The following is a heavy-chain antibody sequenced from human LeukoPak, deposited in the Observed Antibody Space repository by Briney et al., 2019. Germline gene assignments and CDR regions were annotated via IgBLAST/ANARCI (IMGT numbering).Heavy chain of an antibody. CDR1: GFTFSSYW. CDR3: ARDATPWGNYYYYMDV. D-gene: IGHD3-16*01. CDR2: IKQDGSEK. J-gene: IGHJ6*03. Sequence: GGSLRLSCAASGFTFSSYWMSWVRQAPGKGLEWVANIKQDGSEKYYVDSVKGRFTISRDSDKNLLYLQMNSLRAEDTAVYYCARDATPWGNYYYYMDVWGKGTTVTVSS. V-gene: IGHV3-7*01.